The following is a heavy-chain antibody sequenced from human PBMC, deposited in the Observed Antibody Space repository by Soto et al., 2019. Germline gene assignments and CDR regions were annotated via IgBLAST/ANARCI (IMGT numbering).Heavy chain of an antibody. CDR2: IYYSGST. Sequence: QVQLQESGPGLVKPSETLSLTCTVSGGSISSYYWSWIRQPPGKGLEWIGYIYYSGSTNYNPSLRSLVTIAVDTSKNQFSLKLSSVTAADTAVYYCARGGRAIAVAGAFDIWGQGTMATVSS. CDR1: GGSISSYY. J-gene: IGHJ3*02. V-gene: IGHV4-59*08. CDR3: ARGGRAIAVAGAFDI. D-gene: IGHD6-19*01.